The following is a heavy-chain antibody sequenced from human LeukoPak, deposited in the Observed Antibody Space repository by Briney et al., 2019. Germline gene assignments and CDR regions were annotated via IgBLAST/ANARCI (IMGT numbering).Heavy chain of an antibody. CDR1: GFTFSNAW. Sequence: GGSLRLSRAASGFTFSNAWMSWVRQAPGKGLEWGGRIKSKTDGGTTDYAAPVKGRFTISRDESKNTLYLQMNSLKTEDTAVYYCTTGGYYDYVWGSYRYLDCWGQGTLVTVSS. J-gene: IGHJ4*02. D-gene: IGHD3-16*02. CDR3: TTGGYYDYVWGSYRYLDC. CDR2: IKSKTDGGTT. V-gene: IGHV3-15*01.